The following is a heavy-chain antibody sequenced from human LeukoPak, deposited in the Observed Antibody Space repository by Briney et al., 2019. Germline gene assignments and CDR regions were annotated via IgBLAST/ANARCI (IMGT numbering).Heavy chain of an antibody. J-gene: IGHJ4*02. CDR2: IRRKSGII. V-gene: IGHV3-9*02. CDR1: GSRPDDYA. Sequence: GRSLRLSCVASGSRPDDYAMHWVRHVSGKGLEWVAGIRRKSGIIGYADSVKGRFTISRDNAKNSLFLQMNSLRPDDTALYFCAKDFRGRTAAIAFWGQGTLVTVSS. D-gene: IGHD2-2*01. CDR3: AKDFRGRTAAIAF.